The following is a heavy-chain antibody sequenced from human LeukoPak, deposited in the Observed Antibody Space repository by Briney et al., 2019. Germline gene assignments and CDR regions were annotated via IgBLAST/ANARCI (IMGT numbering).Heavy chain of an antibody. CDR2: IYYSGST. V-gene: IGHV4-61*08. D-gene: IGHD5-12*01. Sequence: SETLSLTCTVSGDPITTSSDYKWTWLRQPPRKGLEWHGYIYYSGSTNYNPSIQSRVTISVDTSNHQFSLKLTSVTAADTAVYYCAREYSAFDYWGQGTLVTVSS. CDR3: AREYSAFDY. CDR1: GDPITTSSDY. J-gene: IGHJ4*02.